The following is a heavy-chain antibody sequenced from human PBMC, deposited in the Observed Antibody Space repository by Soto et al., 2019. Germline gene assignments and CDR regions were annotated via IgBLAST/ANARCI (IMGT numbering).Heavy chain of an antibody. J-gene: IGHJ5*02. CDR2: IIPMFETV. CDR1: GGTFDNYA. D-gene: IGHD2-2*01. Sequence: VASVKVSCKASGGTFDNYAVSWVRQAPGQGLEWMGGIIPMFETVNYAQRFQGRLTIAADESTSTAYMELTSLTSADTAIYFCARRGSSCYAFDPWGQGTLVTVSS. CDR3: ARRGSSCYAFDP. V-gene: IGHV1-69*13.